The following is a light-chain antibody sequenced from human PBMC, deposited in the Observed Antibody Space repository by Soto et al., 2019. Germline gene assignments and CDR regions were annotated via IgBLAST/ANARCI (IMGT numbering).Light chain of an antibody. V-gene: IGLV2-14*01. CDR3: RSYTSGTTDYV. CDR2: EVT. J-gene: IGLJ1*01. CDR1: SSDIGLYNY. Sequence: QSVLTQPASVSGSPGQSITISCTGTSSDIGLYNYVSWYQQHPGKAPKLIIYEVTNRPSGVSNRFSGSKSDNTASLTISGLQAEDEADYSCRSYTSGTTDYVFGAGTKVTVL.